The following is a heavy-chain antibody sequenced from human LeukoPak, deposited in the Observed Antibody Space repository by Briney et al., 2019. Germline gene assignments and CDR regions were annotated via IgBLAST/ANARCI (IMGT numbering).Heavy chain of an antibody. J-gene: IGHJ4*02. CDR2: TYYRSKWYN. D-gene: IGHD6-19*01. V-gene: IGHV6-1*01. CDR3: ARGVTVVGYYFDY. CDR1: GDSVSSNSAA. Sequence: SQTLSLTCAISGDSVSSNSAAWNWIRQSPSRGLEWLGRTYYRSKWYNDYPLSVKSRITFNPDTSKNQFSLHLNSMTPEDTAVYYCARGVTVVGYYFDYWGQGTLVTVSS.